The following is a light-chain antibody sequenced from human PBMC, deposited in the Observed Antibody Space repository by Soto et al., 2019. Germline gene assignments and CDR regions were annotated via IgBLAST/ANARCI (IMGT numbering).Light chain of an antibody. Sequence: EIVLTQSPGTLSLSPGERATLSCRASQRLSSSYLAWYQQKPGQAPRLLIYGASSRATGIPDRFSGSGSGTDFTLTISRLEPEDFAVYYCQQYHTSPLTFGPGTKVDIK. CDR3: QQYHTSPLT. CDR2: GAS. J-gene: IGKJ3*01. V-gene: IGKV3-20*01. CDR1: QRLSSSY.